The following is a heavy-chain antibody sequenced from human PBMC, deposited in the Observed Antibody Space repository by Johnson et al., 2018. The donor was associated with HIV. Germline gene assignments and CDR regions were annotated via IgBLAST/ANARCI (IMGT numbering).Heavy chain of an antibody. V-gene: IGHV3-30*04. CDR2: LSFDGSNK. CDR3: ARGDGYRRAFDI. Sequence: QVQLVESGGGVVQPGRSLRLSCAASGFTFSNYAVHWVRQAPGKGLEWVAVLSFDGSNKYYADSVKGRFTISRDNAKNSLYLQMNSLRAEDTAVYYCARGDGYRRAFDIWGQGTMVTVSS. D-gene: IGHD1-1*01. CDR1: GFTFSNYA. J-gene: IGHJ3*02.